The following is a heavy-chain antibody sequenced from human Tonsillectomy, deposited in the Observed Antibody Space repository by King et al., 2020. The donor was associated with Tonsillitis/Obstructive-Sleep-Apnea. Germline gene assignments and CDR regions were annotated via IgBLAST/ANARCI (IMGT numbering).Heavy chain of an antibody. CDR1: GYSFTSYW. V-gene: IGHV5-51*01. Sequence: VQLVESGAEVKKPGESLKISCKVSGYSFTSYWIGWVRQMPGKGLEWMGIIYPGDSDTRYSPSFQGQVTISADKSISTAYLQWSSLKASDTAMYYCARRLKQQYWYFDLWGRGTLVTVSS. CDR3: ARRLKQQYWYFDL. CDR2: IYPGDSDT. D-gene: IGHD6-13*01. J-gene: IGHJ2*01.